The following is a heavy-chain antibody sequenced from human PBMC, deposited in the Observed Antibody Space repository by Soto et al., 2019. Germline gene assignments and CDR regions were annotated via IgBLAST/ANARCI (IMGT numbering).Heavy chain of an antibody. V-gene: IGHV3-23*01. CDR2: ISGSGGST. J-gene: IGHJ4*02. CDR1: GFTFSSYA. CDR3: AKVTKLVGATDY. Sequence: GGSLRLSCAASGFTFSSYAMSWVRQAPGKGLEWVSAISGSGGSTYYADSVKGRFTISRDNSKNSLYLQMNSLRAEDTAVYYCAKVTKLVGATDYWGQGTLVTVSS. D-gene: IGHD1-26*01.